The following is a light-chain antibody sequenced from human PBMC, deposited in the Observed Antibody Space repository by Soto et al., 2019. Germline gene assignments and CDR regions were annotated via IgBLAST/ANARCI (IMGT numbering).Light chain of an antibody. V-gene: IGLV1-40*01. CDR1: RSNIGAGYD. CDR2: RNS. CDR3: QSCDSSLSGSGV. Sequence: QSVLTQPPSVSGAPGQRVTISCTGSRSNIGAGYDVHWYQQLPGTAPKLLIYRNSNRTSGVPDRFSGSKSGTSASLAITGLQAEDEADYYCQSCDSSLSGSGVFGTGTKLTVL. J-gene: IGLJ1*01.